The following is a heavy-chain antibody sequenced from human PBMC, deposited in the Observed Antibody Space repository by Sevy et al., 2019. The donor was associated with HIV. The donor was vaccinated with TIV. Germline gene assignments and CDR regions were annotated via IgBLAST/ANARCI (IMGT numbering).Heavy chain of an antibody. Sequence: GGSLRLSCAASGFTFSSYWMTWVRQAPGKVLEWVANMRQDGSEKYCVDSVKGRFTISRDNAKNSLYLQMSILRAEDTAVYYCARGIYGSGSRLGLGYWGQGTLVTVSS. D-gene: IGHD3-10*01. CDR2: MRQDGSEK. CDR3: ARGIYGSGSRLGLGY. V-gene: IGHV3-7*01. CDR1: GFTFSSYW. J-gene: IGHJ4*02.